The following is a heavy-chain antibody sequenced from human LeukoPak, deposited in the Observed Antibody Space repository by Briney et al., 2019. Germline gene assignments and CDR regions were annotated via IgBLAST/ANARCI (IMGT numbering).Heavy chain of an antibody. J-gene: IGHJ5*02. CDR1: GFTFDDYG. D-gene: IGHD6-13*01. V-gene: IGHV3-20*04. CDR2: INWNGGST. CDR3: ARAVAAGTWFDP. Sequence: GGSLRLSCAASGFTFDDYGMSWVRQAPGKGLEWVSGINWNGGSTGYADSVKGRFAISRDNAKNSLYLQMNSLRAEDTAVYYCARAVAAGTWFDPWGQGTLVTVSS.